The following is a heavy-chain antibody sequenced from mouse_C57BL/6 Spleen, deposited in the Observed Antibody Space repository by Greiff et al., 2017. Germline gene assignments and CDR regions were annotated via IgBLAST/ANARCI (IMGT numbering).Heavy chain of an antibody. CDR3: ARKTGKGGWYFDV. Sequence: QVQLQQPGAELVKPGASVKLSCKASGYTFTSYWMQWVKQRPGQGLEWIGEIDPSDSYTNYNQKFKGKATLTVDTSSSTAYMQLSSRTSEDSAVYYCARKTGKGGWYFDVWGTGTTVTVSS. J-gene: IGHJ1*03. V-gene: IGHV1-50*01. CDR2: IDPSDSYT. CDR1: GYTFTSYW. D-gene: IGHD4-1*01.